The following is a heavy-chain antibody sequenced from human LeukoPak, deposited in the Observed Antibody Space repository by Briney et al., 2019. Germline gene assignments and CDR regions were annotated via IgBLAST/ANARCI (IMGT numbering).Heavy chain of an antibody. CDR2: IYSGGST. V-gene: IGHV3-53*01. D-gene: IGHD3-10*01. CDR3: ARGYGSGSYYNPFDY. J-gene: IGHJ4*02. Sequence: GGSLRLSCAGSGFTFNRYWMSWVRQAPGKGLEWVSVIYSGGSTYYADSVRGRFTISRDNSKNTLYLQMNSLRAEDTAVYYCARGYGSGSYYNPFDYWGQGTLVTVSS. CDR1: GFTFNRYW.